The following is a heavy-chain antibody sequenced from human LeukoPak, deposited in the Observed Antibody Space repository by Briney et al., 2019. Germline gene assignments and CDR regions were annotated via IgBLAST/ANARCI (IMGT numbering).Heavy chain of an antibody. D-gene: IGHD6-13*01. J-gene: IGHJ6*04. V-gene: IGHV1-46*01. CDR2: INPSVGGT. CDR1: GYTFTSYY. CDR3: ARDYSKGAAAATRYYYYYGMDV. Sequence: GSANVSCKASGYTFTSYYMHWVREAPGQGLEWLGIINPSVGGTSSTKTFQGRVTITRDTSTSTVYMELSSLRSEDTAVYYCARDYSKGAAAATRYYYYYGMDVWGKGTTVTVSS.